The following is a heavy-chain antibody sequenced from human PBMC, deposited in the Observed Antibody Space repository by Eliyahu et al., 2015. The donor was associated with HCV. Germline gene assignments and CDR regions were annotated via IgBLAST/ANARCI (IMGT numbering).Heavy chain of an antibody. Sequence: QVQLVQSGAEVKKPGSSVKVSCKAXGGTFSTYTISWVRQAPGQGLEWMGGXTPIFGXANYAXKFRGRVTITADESTSTAYMELSSLRSEDTAVYYCARPSADNSGISKPFDYWGQGTLVTVSS. CDR2: XTPIFGXA. J-gene: IGHJ4*02. D-gene: IGHD6-19*01. CDR3: ARPSADNSGISKPFDY. CDR1: GGTFSTYT. V-gene: IGHV1-69*01.